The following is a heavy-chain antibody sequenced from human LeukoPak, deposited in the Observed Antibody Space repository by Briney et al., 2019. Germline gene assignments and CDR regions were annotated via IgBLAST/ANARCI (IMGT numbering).Heavy chain of an antibody. CDR2: IYPGVSDT. D-gene: IGHD6-13*01. J-gene: IGHJ4*02. CDR1: GYSFAIYW. V-gene: IGHV5-51*01. CDR3: ARHWSSSSWTDYFDY. Sequence: GESLKFSGQGSGYSFAIYWIGWAGQMPGKGLGWIGFIYPGVSDTRYSPSFQGQVTLSAYKTISTAYLQWSSLKASDTTMYYSARHWSSSSWTDYFDYGGQGTLVTVSS.